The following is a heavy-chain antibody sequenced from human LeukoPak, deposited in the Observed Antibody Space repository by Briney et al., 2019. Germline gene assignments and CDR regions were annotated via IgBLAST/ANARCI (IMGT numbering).Heavy chain of an antibody. V-gene: IGHV3-7*01. D-gene: IGHD5-12*01. Sequence: GGSLRFSCAASGFTFSSYWMSWVRQAPGKGLEWVANIKQDGSEKYYVDSVKGRFTISRDNAKNSLYLQMNSLRAEDTAVYYCARDSGYEPYYFDYWGQGTLVTVSS. CDR1: GFTFSSYW. CDR3: ARDSGYEPYYFDY. J-gene: IGHJ4*02. CDR2: IKQDGSEK.